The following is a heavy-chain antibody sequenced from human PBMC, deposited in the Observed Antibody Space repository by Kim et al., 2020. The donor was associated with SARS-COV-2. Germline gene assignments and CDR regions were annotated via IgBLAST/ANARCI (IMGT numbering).Heavy chain of an antibody. CDR1: GFTFSSYG. J-gene: IGHJ6*02. CDR2: ISYDGSNK. D-gene: IGHD2-15*01. CDR3: ARVRGGRGNGMDV. Sequence: GGSLRLSCAASGFTFSSYGMHWVRQAPGKGLEWVAVISYDGSNKYYADSVKGRFTISRDNSKNTLYLQMNSLRAEDTAVYYCARVRGGRGNGMDVWGQGTTVTVSS. V-gene: IGHV3-33*05.